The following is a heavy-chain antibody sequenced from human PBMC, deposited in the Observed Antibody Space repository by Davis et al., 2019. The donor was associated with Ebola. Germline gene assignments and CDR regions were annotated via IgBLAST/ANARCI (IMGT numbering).Heavy chain of an antibody. CDR3: ARDSRWLVPGTYYYYGMDV. Sequence: SETLSLTCAVSGGSISSGGYSWSWIRQPPGQGLEWIGYIYYSGITNYNPSLKSRVTISVDTSKNHFPLKLSSVTAADTAVYYCARDSRWLVPGTYYYYGMDVWGQGTTVTVSS. J-gene: IGHJ6*02. CDR1: GGSISSGGYS. D-gene: IGHD6-19*01. CDR2: IYYSGIT. V-gene: IGHV4-61*03.